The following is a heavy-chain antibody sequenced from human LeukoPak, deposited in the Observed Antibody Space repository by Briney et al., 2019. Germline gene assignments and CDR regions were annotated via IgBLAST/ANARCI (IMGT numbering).Heavy chain of an antibody. CDR3: ARVTSSGYLLY. D-gene: IGHD3-22*01. V-gene: IGHV4-39*07. J-gene: IGHJ4*02. CDR2: IYYSGST. Sequence: SETLSLTCTVSGGSISSSSYYWGWIRQPPGKGLEWIGSIYYSGSTYYNPSLKSRVTISVDTSKNQFSLKLSSVTAADTAVYYCARVTSSGYLLYWGQGTLVTVSS. CDR1: GGSISSSSYY.